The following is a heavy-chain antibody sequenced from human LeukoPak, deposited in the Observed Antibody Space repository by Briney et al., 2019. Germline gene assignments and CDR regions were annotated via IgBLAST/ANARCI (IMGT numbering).Heavy chain of an antibody. V-gene: IGHV3-30*03. D-gene: IGHD6-13*01. J-gene: IGHJ3*02. CDR2: ISYDGSNK. Sequence: GGSLRLSCAASGFTFSSYGMHWVRQAPGKGLEGVAVISYDGSNKYYADSVKGRFTISRDNSKNTLYLQMNSLRAEDTAVYYCATDAAAGAFDIWGQGTMVTVSS. CDR1: GFTFSSYG. CDR3: ATDAAAGAFDI.